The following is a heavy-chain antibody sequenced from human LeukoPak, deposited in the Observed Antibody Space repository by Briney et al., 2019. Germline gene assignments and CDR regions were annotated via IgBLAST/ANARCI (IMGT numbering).Heavy chain of an antibody. CDR3: VKDLQKDNSGYYYVLTDY. Sequence: GGSLRLSCAASGFTFSSYAMSWVRQAPGKGLEWVSAISGSGGSTYCADSVKGRFTISRDNSKNTLYLQMNSLRAEDTAVYYCVKDLQKDNSGYYYVLTDYWGQGTLVTVSS. CDR2: ISGSGGST. CDR1: GFTFSSYA. D-gene: IGHD3-22*01. V-gene: IGHV3-23*01. J-gene: IGHJ4*02.